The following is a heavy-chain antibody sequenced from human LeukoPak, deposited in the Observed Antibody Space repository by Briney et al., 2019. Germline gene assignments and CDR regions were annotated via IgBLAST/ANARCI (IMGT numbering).Heavy chain of an antibody. CDR1: GFSLSTSGVA. CDR3: AQTYCSGGSCSYFGY. V-gene: IGHV2-5*02. Sequence: SGPTLVNPTQTLTLTCTFSGFSLSTSGVAVGWIRQPPGKALEWLALIYWDDYKPYSPSLKSRLTITKDTSKNQVVLTMTNMDPEDTATYYCAQTYCSGGSCSYFGYWGQGTLVTVSS. J-gene: IGHJ4*02. CDR2: IYWDDYK. D-gene: IGHD2-15*01.